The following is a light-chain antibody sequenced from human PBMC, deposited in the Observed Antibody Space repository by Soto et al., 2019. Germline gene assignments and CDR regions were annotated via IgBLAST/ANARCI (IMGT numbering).Light chain of an antibody. J-gene: IGLJ1*01. V-gene: IGLV2-14*01. CDR2: DVS. CDR1: SSDIGGYDY. Sequence: QSVLIQPASVSVSPGQSITISCTGTSSDIGGYDYVSWYQQYPGKAPKLMIYDVSNRPSGVSDRFSGSKSANTASLTISGLQAEDEADYYCNSYTTSSSLYVFGTGTKVTVL. CDR3: NSYTTSSSLYV.